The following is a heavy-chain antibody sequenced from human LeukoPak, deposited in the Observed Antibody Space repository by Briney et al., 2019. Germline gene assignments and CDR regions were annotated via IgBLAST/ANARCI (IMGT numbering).Heavy chain of an antibody. V-gene: IGHV3-48*01. J-gene: IGHJ4*02. CDR2: ISSGSRTI. CDR3: ARESITGDRDFDY. D-gene: IGHD7-27*01. Sequence: GESLRLSCAASGFTFSGYSMNWVRQAPGRGLEWVSYISSGSRTIFYADSVKGRFTISRDNAKNSLYLLMNDLTADDTAVYYCARESITGDRDFDYWGQGTLITVSS. CDR1: GFTFSGYS.